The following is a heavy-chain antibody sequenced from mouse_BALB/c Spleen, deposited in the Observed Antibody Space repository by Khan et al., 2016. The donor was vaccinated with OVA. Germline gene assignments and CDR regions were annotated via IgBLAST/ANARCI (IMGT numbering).Heavy chain of an antibody. CDR3: ARYYGSRFAY. V-gene: IGHV1-80*01. Sequence: LEESGAELVRPGSSVKISCKASGYTFSSSWMNWVKQRPGQGLEWIGQIYPGNDDTDYNGKFKGKATLTADKSSSTAYLQLTSLTSEDSAVYFCARYYGSRFAYWGQGTLVTVSA. D-gene: IGHD1-1*01. CDR2: IYPGNDDT. J-gene: IGHJ3*01. CDR1: GYTFSSSW.